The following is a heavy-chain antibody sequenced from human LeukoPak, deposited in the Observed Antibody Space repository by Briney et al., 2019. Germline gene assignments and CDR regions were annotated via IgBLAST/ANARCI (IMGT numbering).Heavy chain of an antibody. CDR2: INSDGSST. D-gene: IGHD3-10*01. CDR1: GFTFGSYW. CDR3: ATKRGSGSYLIDY. Sequence: PGGSLRLSCAASGFTFGSYWMHWVRQAPGEGLVWVSRINSDGSSTSYADSVTSRFTISRDNATNTLYLQMNSLRAEDTAVYYCATKRGSGSYLIDYWGQGALVAVSS. J-gene: IGHJ4*02. V-gene: IGHV3-74*01.